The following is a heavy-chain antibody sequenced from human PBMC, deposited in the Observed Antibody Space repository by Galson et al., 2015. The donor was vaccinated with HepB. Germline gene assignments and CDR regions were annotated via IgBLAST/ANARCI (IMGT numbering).Heavy chain of an antibody. J-gene: IGHJ4*02. Sequence: SVKVSCKASGYIFTGYAMHWVRQAPGQRLEWMGWISTGNGNTKYSQKFQGRVTITRDTSASTAYMELSSLRSEDTAVYFCARVGFSAPADYWGQGTLVTVSS. V-gene: IGHV1-3*04. CDR1: GYIFTGYA. D-gene: IGHD5-12*01. CDR2: ISTGNGNT. CDR3: ARVGFSAPADY.